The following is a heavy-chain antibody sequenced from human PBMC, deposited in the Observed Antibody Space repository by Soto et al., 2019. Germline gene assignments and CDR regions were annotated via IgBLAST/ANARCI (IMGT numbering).Heavy chain of an antibody. CDR3: ARLNDYSHFDY. J-gene: IGHJ4*02. CDR1: GGSISSSSYY. CDR2: IYYSGST. D-gene: IGHD4-4*01. Sequence: QLQLQESGPGLVKPSETLSLTCTVSGGSISSSSYYWGWIRQPPGKGLEWIGSIYYSGSTYYNPSLKSRVTISVDTSKNQFSLKLSSVTAADTAVYYCARLNDYSHFDYWGQGTLVTVSS. V-gene: IGHV4-39*01.